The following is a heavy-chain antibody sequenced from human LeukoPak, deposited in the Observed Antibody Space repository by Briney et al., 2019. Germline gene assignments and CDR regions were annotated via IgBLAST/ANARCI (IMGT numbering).Heavy chain of an antibody. Sequence: GGSLRLSCAASGFTVGSNYMSWVRQAPGKGLEWVSVIYSGGSTYYADSVKGRFTISRHNSKNTLYLQMNSLRAEDTAVYYCATSPATRRAYYYYGMDVWGQGTTVTVSS. V-gene: IGHV3-53*04. CDR1: GFTVGSNY. D-gene: IGHD5-12*01. CDR3: ATSPATRRAYYYYGMDV. CDR2: IYSGGST. J-gene: IGHJ6*02.